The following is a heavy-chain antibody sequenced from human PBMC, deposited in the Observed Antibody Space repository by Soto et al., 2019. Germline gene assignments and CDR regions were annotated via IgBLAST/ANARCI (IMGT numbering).Heavy chain of an antibody. CDR1: GYTFTGYY. J-gene: IGHJ6*02. V-gene: IGHV1-2*04. Sequence: ASVKVSCKASGYTFTGYYVHWVRQAPGQGLEWMGWVNPNSGGTNYAQKFQGWVTMTRDTSISTAYMELSRLRSDDTAVYYCARDXAEDTAMATYYYYGMDVWGQGTTVTVSS. D-gene: IGHD5-18*01. CDR3: ARDXAEDTAMATYYYYGMDV. CDR2: VNPNSGGT.